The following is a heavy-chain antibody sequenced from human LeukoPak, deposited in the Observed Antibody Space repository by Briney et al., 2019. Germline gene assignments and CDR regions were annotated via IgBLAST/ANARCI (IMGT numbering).Heavy chain of an antibody. CDR3: ARGEYGDYPDY. Sequence: GGSLRLSCAASGFTFSTYWMHWVRHAPGKGLVWVSRINSDGSSTSYADSVKGRFTISRDNAKNTLYLQMNSLRAEDTAVYYCARGEYGDYPDYWGQGTLVTVSS. J-gene: IGHJ4*02. D-gene: IGHD4-17*01. V-gene: IGHV3-74*01. CDR1: GFTFSTYW. CDR2: INSDGSST.